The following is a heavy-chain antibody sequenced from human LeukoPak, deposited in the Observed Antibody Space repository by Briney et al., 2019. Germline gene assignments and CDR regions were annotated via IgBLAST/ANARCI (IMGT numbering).Heavy chain of an antibody. Sequence: GGSLRLSCAASGFTFVSYGVHWVRQAPGKGLVWVSTINGDGSSTNYADSVKGRFTISRDNAKNTLYLEMNSLRAEDTAVYYCARDPRNKGFDPWGQGTLVTVSS. D-gene: IGHD1/OR15-1a*01. CDR2: INGDGSST. CDR3: ARDPRNKGFDP. J-gene: IGHJ5*02. V-gene: IGHV3-74*01. CDR1: GFTFVSYG.